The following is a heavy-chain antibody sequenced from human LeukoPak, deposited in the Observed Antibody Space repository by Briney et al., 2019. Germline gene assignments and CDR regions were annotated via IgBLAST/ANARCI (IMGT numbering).Heavy chain of an antibody. Sequence: SETLSLTCAVYGGSFSGYYWSWIRQPPGKGLEWIGEINHSGSTNYNPSLKSRVTISVDTSKNQFSLKLSSVTAADTAVYYCARGFPPRITMVRGVIMGAYYFDYWAREPWSPSPQ. J-gene: IGHJ4*02. CDR2: INHSGST. D-gene: IGHD3-10*01. CDR3: ARGFPPRITMVRGVIMGAYYFDY. V-gene: IGHV4-34*01. CDR1: GGSFSGYY.